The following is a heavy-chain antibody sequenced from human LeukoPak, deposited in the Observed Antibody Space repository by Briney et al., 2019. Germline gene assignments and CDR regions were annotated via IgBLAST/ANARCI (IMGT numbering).Heavy chain of an antibody. J-gene: IGHJ4*02. CDR2: IYYSGST. D-gene: IGHD3-22*01. V-gene: IGHV4-59*08. CDR1: GGSFSTYY. CDR3: ASTNYYDRSGYYYVDS. Sequence: SETLSLTCTVSGGSFSTYYWSWIRQPPGKGLEWIAYIYYSGSTNYNPSLKSRVTISVDTSKNQFSLKLSSVTAADTAVYYCASTNYYDRSGYYYVDSWGQGTLVTVSS.